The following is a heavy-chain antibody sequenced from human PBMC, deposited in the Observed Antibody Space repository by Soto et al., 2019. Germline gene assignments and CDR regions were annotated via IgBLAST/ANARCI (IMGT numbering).Heavy chain of an antibody. V-gene: IGHV4-39*01. J-gene: IGHJ6*02. Sequence: SETLSLTCTVSGGSISSSSYYWGWIRQPPGKGLEWIGSIYYSGSTYYNPSLKSRVTISVDTSKNQFSLKLSSVTAADTAVYYCASLRFLEWFHYSYFGMDVLVQGTSVT. CDR2: IYYSGST. CDR3: ASLRFLEWFHYSYFGMDV. CDR1: GGSISSSSYY. D-gene: IGHD3-3*01.